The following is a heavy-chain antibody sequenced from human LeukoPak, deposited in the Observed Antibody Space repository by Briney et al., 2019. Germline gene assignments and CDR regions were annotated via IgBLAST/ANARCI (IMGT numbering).Heavy chain of an antibody. CDR1: GFSLSTFW. J-gene: IGHJ5*02. CDR3: THLGWFDP. Sequence: GGSLRLSCAASGFSLSTFWMHWVRQAPGKGLVWVSRIDYDGSATTYADSVKGRFTISRDNAKNTLYLQMNSLRAEDTAVYYCTHLGWFDPWGQGTLVTVSS. CDR2: IDYDGSAT. V-gene: IGHV3-74*01.